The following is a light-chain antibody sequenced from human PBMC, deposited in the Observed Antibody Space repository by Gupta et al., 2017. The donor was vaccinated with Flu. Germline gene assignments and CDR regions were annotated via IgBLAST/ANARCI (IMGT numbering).Light chain of an antibody. V-gene: IGKV1-5*03. CDR2: KAS. CDR1: LSISNW. J-gene: IGKJ4*01. Sequence: DIQMTQSPSTLSASVGDKVTITCRVSLSISNWLDWYQQKPGKAPKILINKASSLESGVPSRFNGSGSGTEFTLTISSLQPDDFATYYCQHDDNVSLTFGGGTEVELK. CDR3: QHDDNVSLT.